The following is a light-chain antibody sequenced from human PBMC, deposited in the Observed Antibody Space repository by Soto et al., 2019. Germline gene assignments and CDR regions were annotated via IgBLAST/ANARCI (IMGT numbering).Light chain of an antibody. CDR3: QQSYSSPHT. J-gene: IGKJ3*01. Sequence: IHMTQSPSTLSGSVGYRVTITCRASQTISSWLAWYQQKKGKAPKLLIYKASTLKSGVPSRFSGSSYGTEFNLTISSLQPDDFATYYCQQSYSSPHTFGHGTKVDIK. V-gene: IGKV1-5*03. CDR2: KAS. CDR1: QTISSW.